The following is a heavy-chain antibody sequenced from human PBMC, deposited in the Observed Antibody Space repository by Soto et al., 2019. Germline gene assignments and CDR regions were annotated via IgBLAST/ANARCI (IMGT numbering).Heavy chain of an antibody. Sequence: TLSLTSTVSGGSINSAGPSWGWVRQSLGKGLERIGHSYHSGRSYYNADVQSRVTVAVGRSMALFCLTMHCLTDADRAVYFCARGRYSVRCFDLWGQGTPVTVSS. CDR3: ARGRYSVRCFDL. CDR1: GGSINSAGPS. CDR2: SYHSGRS. D-gene: IGHD3-10*01. V-gene: IGHV4-30-2*06. J-gene: IGHJ4*02.